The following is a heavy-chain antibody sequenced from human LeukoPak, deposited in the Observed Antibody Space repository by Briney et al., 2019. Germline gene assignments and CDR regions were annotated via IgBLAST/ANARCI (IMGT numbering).Heavy chain of an antibody. Sequence: GGSLRLSCAASGIAVTGNYMSWVRQPPGKGLEWVSFISINTDTFYADSVRGRSTISRDSSKNTLFLQMNSLRDEDSAVYYCAIAQSWDELFDSWGQGTLVTVSS. CDR3: AIAQSWDELFDS. J-gene: IGHJ4*02. CDR1: GIAVTGNY. D-gene: IGHD1-1*01. V-gene: IGHV3-53*01. CDR2: ISINTDT.